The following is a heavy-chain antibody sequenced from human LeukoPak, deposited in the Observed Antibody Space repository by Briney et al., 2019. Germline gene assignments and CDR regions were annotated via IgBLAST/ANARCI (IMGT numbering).Heavy chain of an antibody. Sequence: PSETLSLTCAVYGGSFSGYYWSWIRQPPGKGLEWIGEINHSGSTNYNPSLKSRVTISVDTSKNQFPLKLSSVTAADTAVYYCARARRSSIAGRPRDFDYWGQGTLVTVSS. CDR2: INHSGST. CDR3: ARARRSSIAGRPRDFDY. D-gene: IGHD6-6*01. J-gene: IGHJ4*02. CDR1: GGSFSGYY. V-gene: IGHV4-34*01.